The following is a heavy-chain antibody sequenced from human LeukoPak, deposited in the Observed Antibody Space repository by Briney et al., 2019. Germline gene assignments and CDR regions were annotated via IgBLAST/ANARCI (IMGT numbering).Heavy chain of an antibody. J-gene: IGHJ4*02. D-gene: IGHD3-10*01. V-gene: IGHV4-39*01. CDR2: IYYSGST. CDR3: ARTRYYYNSRSYGAPYYFDY. Sequence: SETLSLTCAVSGGSISSNSYYWGWIRQPPGKGLEWSGSIYYSGSTYYNPSLKSRVTISVDTSKNQFSLKLSSVTAADTAVYYCARTRYYYNSRSYGAPYYFDYWGLGTLVTVSS. CDR1: GGSISSNSYY.